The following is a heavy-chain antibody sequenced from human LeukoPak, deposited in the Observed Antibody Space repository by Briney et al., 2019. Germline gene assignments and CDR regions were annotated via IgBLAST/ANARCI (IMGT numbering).Heavy chain of an antibody. J-gene: IGHJ5*02. CDR3: ARIGLSGQDWFDP. V-gene: IGHV2-26*01. D-gene: IGHD2-15*01. CDR2: IFSNYEK. Sequence: SGPTLMKPTEALTLTCTVSGFSLSNAKLGVSWIRQPPGKALEWLAHIFSNYEKSYSTSLNSRLTISKDTSKSQVVLTMTNMDPVDTATYYCARIGLSGQDWFDPWGQGTLVTVSS. CDR1: GFSLSNAKLG.